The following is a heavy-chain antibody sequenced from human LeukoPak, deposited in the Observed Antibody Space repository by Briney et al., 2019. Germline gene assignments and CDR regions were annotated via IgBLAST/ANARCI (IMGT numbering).Heavy chain of an antibody. CDR2: IYTSGST. J-gene: IGHJ4*02. CDR1: GGSISSGSYY. V-gene: IGHV4-61*02. D-gene: IGHD3-10*01. Sequence: KTSETLSLTCTVSGGSISSGSYYWSWIRQPAGKGLEWIGRIYTSGSTNYNPSLKSRVTISVDTSKNQFSLKLSSVTAADTAVYYCASAYYYGSGSYTFDYWGQGTLVTVSS. CDR3: ASAYYYGSGSYTFDY.